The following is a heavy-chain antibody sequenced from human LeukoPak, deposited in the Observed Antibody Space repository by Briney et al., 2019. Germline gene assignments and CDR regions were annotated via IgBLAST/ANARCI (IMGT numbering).Heavy chain of an antibody. D-gene: IGHD3-16*01. J-gene: IGHJ4*02. CDR2: IYHSGST. Sequence: PSETLSLTCAVSGYSISSGYYWGWIRQPPGEGLEWIGSIYHSGSTYYNPSLKSRVTISVDTSKNQFSLKLSSVTAADTAVYYCARVITWVYYFDYWGQGTLVTVSS. CDR3: ARVITWVYYFDY. CDR1: GYSISSGYY. V-gene: IGHV4-38-2*01.